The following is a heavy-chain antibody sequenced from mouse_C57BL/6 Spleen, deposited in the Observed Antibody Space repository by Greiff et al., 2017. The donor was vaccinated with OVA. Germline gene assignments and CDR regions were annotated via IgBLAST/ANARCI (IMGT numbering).Heavy chain of an antibody. D-gene: IGHD2-1*01. Sequence: EVKLMESGGGLVKPGGSLKLSCAASGFTFSDYGMHWVRQAPEKGLEWVAYISSGSSTIYYADTVKGRFTISRDNAKNTLFLQMTSLRSEDTAMYYCASSYGNYPYYAMDYWGQGTSVTVSS. CDR1: GFTFSDYG. CDR3: ASSYGNYPYYAMDY. V-gene: IGHV5-17*01. CDR2: ISSGSSTI. J-gene: IGHJ4*01.